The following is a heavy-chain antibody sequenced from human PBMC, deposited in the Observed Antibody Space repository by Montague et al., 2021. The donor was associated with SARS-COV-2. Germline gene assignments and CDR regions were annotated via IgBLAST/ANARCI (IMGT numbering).Heavy chain of an antibody. J-gene: IGHJ3*02. D-gene: IGHD3-10*01. CDR2: IYYSGTT. CDR1: GGSITRNYY. V-gene: IGHV4-39*01. Sequence: SETLSLTCTVSGGSITRNYYWGWIRQPPGEGLEWVGNIYYSGTTXINPSLESRVTISVDASKNQFSLNLTSVTAADTAVYYCARPLVRGVPKAFDIWGQGALVIVSS. CDR3: ARPLVRGVPKAFDI.